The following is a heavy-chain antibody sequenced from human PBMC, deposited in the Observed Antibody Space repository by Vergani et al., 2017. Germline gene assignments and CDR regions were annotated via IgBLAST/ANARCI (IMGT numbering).Heavy chain of an antibody. Sequence: QVQLQESGPGLVKPSQTLSLACTVSGGSISSGSYYWSWIRQPAGKGLEWIGRIYTSGSTNYNPSLKSRVTMSVDTSKNQFSLKLSSVTAADTAVYYCAREGVVVPAYYYYYYMDVWGKGTTVTVS. J-gene: IGHJ6*03. CDR3: AREGVVVPAYYYYYYMDV. CDR2: IYTSGST. V-gene: IGHV4-61*02. D-gene: IGHD2-2*01. CDR1: GGSISSGSYY.